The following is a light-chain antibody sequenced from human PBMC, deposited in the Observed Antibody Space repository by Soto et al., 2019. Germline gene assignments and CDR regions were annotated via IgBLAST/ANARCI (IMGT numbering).Light chain of an antibody. CDR3: QQLNGSPWT. CDR2: GAS. Sequence: IQSTQSPSSLSASVGDRVTITCRASPAIASFLAWYQQKPGTAPKLLIYGASTLQSGVPSRFSGSRSGTDYTLTIASLQPEDFATYYCQQLNGSPWTFGQGTK. J-gene: IGKJ1*01. CDR1: PAIASF. V-gene: IGKV1-9*01.